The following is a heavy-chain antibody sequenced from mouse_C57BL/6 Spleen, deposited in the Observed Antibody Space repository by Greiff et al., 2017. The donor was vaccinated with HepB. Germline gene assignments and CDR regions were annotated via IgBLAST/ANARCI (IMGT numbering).Heavy chain of an antibody. V-gene: IGHV1-82*01. J-gene: IGHJ4*01. CDR1: GYAFSSSW. Sequence: QVQLQQSGPELVKPGASVKISCKASGYAFSSSWMNWVKQRPGKGLEWIGRIYPGDGDTNYNGKFKGKATLTADKSSGTAYMQLSSLTSADSAVYCCARSDGDPAVDYWGQGTSVTVSS. D-gene: IGHD3-3*01. CDR3: ARSDGDPAVDY. CDR2: IYPGDGDT.